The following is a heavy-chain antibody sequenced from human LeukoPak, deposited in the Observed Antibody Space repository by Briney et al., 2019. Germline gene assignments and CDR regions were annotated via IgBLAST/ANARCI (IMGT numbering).Heavy chain of an antibody. J-gene: IGHJ4*02. D-gene: IGHD3-10*01. V-gene: IGHV4-34*01. CDR1: GGSFSGYY. CDR2: INHSGST. CDR3: ARDAAYYYGSGSYRNGLDY. Sequence: SETLSLTCAVYGGSFSGYYWSWIRRPPGKGLEWIGEINHSGSTNYNPSLKSRVTISVDTSKNQFSLKLSSVTAADTAVYYCARDAAYYYGSGSYRNGLDYWGQGSLVTVSS.